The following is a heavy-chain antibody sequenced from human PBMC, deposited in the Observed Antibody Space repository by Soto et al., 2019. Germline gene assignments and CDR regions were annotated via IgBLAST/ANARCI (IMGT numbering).Heavy chain of an antibody. V-gene: IGHV3-23*01. CDR1: GFIFSSYA. J-gene: IGHJ6*02. CDR3: ANTIFGITQFGLDV. D-gene: IGHD3-3*01. CDR2: ISDSGGST. Sequence: PVGSLRLSCVVSGFIFSSYAMGWVRQAPGKGLEWVSGISDSGGSTYYADSVKGRFSISRDNSKNTLYLQMNSLRTEDTAVYYCANTIFGITQFGLDVWGQGTTVTVSS.